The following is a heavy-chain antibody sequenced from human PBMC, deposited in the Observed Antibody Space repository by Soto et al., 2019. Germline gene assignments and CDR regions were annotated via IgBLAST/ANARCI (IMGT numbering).Heavy chain of an antibody. Sequence: EVQLVEPGGGLVQPGGSLRLSCAVSGFTFSSHWMHWVRQAPGKGLVWVSRINGDGSSTNYADSVKGRFTISRDNAKKTLYLQMNSLRADDTAVYYCARDSSPYYDFWSGFYTYFDYWGQGALVTVSS. D-gene: IGHD3-3*01. CDR1: GFTFSSHW. CDR3: ARDSSPYYDFWSGFYTYFDY. V-gene: IGHV3-74*01. CDR2: INGDGSST. J-gene: IGHJ4*02.